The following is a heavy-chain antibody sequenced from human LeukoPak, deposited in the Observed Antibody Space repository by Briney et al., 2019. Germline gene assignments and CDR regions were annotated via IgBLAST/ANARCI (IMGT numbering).Heavy chain of an antibody. CDR2: IIPIFGTA. Sequence: GASVKVSCKASGGTFSSYAISWVRQAPGQGLEWMGGIIPIFGTANYAQKFQGRVTITADKSTSTAYMELSSLRSEDTAVYYCARQMAAAGNGNYYYYYMDVWGKGTTVTVSS. J-gene: IGHJ6*03. CDR1: GGTFSSYA. V-gene: IGHV1-69*06. D-gene: IGHD6-13*01. CDR3: ARQMAAAGNGNYYYYYMDV.